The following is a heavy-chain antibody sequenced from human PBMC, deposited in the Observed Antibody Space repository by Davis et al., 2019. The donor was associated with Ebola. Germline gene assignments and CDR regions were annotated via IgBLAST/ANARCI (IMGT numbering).Heavy chain of an antibody. CDR2: IHYGGSA. CDR1: GGSISGHY. D-gene: IGHD2-21*01. Sequence: PSETLSLTCTLSGGSISGHYWSWIRRTPGKGLEWIGYIHYGGSAIYNPSLRSRLTLSVDTSKNQFSLKVNSVTAADTAIYYCARDFVMVQATRGIAGGWFDPWGQGIEVIVSS. CDR3: ARDFVMVQATRGIAGGWFDP. V-gene: IGHV4-59*11. J-gene: IGHJ5*02.